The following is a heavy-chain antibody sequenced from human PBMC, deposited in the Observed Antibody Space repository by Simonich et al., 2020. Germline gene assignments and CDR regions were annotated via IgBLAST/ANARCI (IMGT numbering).Heavy chain of an antibody. CDR2: IRDRGGST. CDR1: GFTFSSYA. Sequence: EVQLLESGGGLVQPGGSLRLSCAASGFTFSSYAMSWVRQAPGKGREWVSAIRDRGGSTYYADSVKGRFTISRDNSKNTLYLQMNSLRAEDTAVYYCATYYFDYWGQGTLVTVSS. J-gene: IGHJ4*02. V-gene: IGHV3-23*01. CDR3: ATYYFDY.